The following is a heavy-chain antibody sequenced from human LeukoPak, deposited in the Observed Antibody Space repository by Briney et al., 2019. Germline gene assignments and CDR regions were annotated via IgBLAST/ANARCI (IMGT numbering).Heavy chain of an antibody. CDR1: GGTFSSYA. J-gene: IGHJ6*03. CDR2: IIPIFGTA. D-gene: IGHD3-16*01. Sequence: ASVKVSCKASGGTFSSYAISWVRQAPGQGLEWMGGIIPIFGTANYAQKFQGRVTITADESTSTAYMELSSLRSEDTAVYYCASLGPTSNFYYYYYYMDVWGKGTTVTVSS. CDR3: ASLGPTSNFYYYYYYMDV. V-gene: IGHV1-69*13.